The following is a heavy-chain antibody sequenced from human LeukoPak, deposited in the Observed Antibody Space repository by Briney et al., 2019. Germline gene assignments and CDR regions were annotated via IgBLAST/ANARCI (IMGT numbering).Heavy chain of an antibody. CDR3: AKGGVTSGWPTPFDS. Sequence: GGSLRLSCEVSGFTFSSFGMHWVRQAPGEGLEWVAVIWNDGSNKYYADSVKGRFTISRDNSRNTLYLQMNSLRDEDTAVYYCAKGGVTSGWPTPFDSWGQGTLVTVSS. CDR2: IWNDGSNK. J-gene: IGHJ4*02. CDR1: GFTFSSFG. V-gene: IGHV3-33*03. D-gene: IGHD6-19*01.